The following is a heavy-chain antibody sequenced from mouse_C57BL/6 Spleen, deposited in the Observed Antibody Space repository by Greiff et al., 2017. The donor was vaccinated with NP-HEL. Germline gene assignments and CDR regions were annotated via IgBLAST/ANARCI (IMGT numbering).Heavy chain of an antibody. D-gene: IGHD2-3*01. J-gene: IGHJ2*01. V-gene: IGHV1-58*01. CDR2: LYIGNGYT. CDR1: GYTFTSYG. CDR3: ARGDGYYGFDY. Sequence: EVQLQQSGSSLVRPGSSVKMSCKTSGYTFTSYGINWVKQRPGPGLDWIGYLYIGNGYTEYNEKFKGKATLTSDTSSSTAYMQLSSLTSEDSAIYFCARGDGYYGFDYWGQGTTLTVSS.